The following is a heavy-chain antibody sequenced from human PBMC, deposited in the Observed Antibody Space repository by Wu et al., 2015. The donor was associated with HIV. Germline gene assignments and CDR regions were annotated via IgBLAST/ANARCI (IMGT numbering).Heavy chain of an antibody. V-gene: IGHV1-46*01. CDR1: GYTFTDYY. CDR3: TRGPDFDY. J-gene: IGHJ4*02. Sequence: QVQLVQSGAEVKKPGASVKVSCKASGYTFTDYYIHWVRQAPGQGLEWMGIINPSGGSTDYAQRFQGRVTMTRDTSTSTVYMKLSRLTSEDTAVYFCTRGPDFDYWGQGTLVIVSS. CDR2: INPSGGST.